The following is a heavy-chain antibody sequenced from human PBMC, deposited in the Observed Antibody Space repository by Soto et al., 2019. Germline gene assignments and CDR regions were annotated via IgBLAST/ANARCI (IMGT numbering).Heavy chain of an antibody. CDR1: RFTFSTYE. CDR2: ISSSGSTV. V-gene: IGHV3-48*03. CDR3: VRYCSSTLCNGVATRTFDY. J-gene: IGHJ4*02. D-gene: IGHD5-12*01. Sequence: GSLRLSCAASRFTFSTYEMHWVRQAPGKGLAWVSCISSSGSTVYYADSVKGRFTISRDNSRNSLYLQMNSLRDEDTALYYCVRYCSSTLCNGVATRTFDYWGQGTLVTVSS.